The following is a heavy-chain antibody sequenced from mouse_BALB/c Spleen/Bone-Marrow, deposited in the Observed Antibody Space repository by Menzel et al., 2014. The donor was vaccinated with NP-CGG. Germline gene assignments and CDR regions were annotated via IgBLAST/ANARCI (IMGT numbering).Heavy chain of an antibody. Sequence: EVKLVESGGGLVQPGGSMKLSCVASGITFSSYWVSWVRQSPEKGLEWVAEIRLKSDNYATHYAESVKGKFTISRDDSKSRFYLQMNSLRAEDTGIYYCTVTGAAWFAYWGQGTLVTVSA. V-gene: IGHV6-6*02. J-gene: IGHJ3*01. CDR3: TVTGAAWFAY. CDR1: GITFSSYW. D-gene: IGHD4-1*01. CDR2: IRLKSDNYAT.